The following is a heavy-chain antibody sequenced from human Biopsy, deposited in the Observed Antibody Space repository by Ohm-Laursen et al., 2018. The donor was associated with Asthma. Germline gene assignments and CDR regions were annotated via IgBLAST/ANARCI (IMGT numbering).Heavy chain of an antibody. CDR3: ARKAGSCISRTCYSLDF. CDR2: INSVFGTT. J-gene: IGHJ4*02. V-gene: IGHV1-69*13. Sequence: SVKVSCKSLGGTFNTYVIGWVRQAPGQGLEWMGGINSVFGTTTYPQKFQDRVAITADDSTSTVYMELGSLRSEDTAVYYCARKAGSCISRTCYSLDFWGQGTLVTVSS. D-gene: IGHD2-2*01. CDR1: GGTFNTYV.